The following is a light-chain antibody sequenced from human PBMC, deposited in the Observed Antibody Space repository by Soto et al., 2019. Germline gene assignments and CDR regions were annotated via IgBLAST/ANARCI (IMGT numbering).Light chain of an antibody. CDR1: SSNIESNF. V-gene: IGLV1-47*01. J-gene: IGLJ2*01. Sequence: QAVRTQPPSASGTPGQRVTISCSGSSSNIESNFVYWYQQFPGTAPRLLIYRNNQRPSGVPDRFSGSKSGTSASLAISALRSEDEADYYCTVWDDSLRGRLFGGGTKVTVL. CDR3: TVWDDSLRGRL. CDR2: RNN.